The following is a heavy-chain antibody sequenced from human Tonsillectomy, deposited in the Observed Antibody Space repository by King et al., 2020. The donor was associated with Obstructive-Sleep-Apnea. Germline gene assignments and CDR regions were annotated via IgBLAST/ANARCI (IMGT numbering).Heavy chain of an antibody. CDR2: IYPGDSDT. Sequence: QLVQSGAEVKKPGESLKISCKGSGYSFTSYWIGWVRQMPGKGLEWMGIIYPGDSDTRYSPSFQGQVTISADKSISTAYLQWSSLKASDTAMYYCARHLTTVKNPYYSYGMDVWGQGTTVTVSS. V-gene: IGHV5-51*01. J-gene: IGHJ6*02. CDR1: GYSFTSYW. D-gene: IGHD4-11*01. CDR3: ARHLTTVKNPYYSYGMDV.